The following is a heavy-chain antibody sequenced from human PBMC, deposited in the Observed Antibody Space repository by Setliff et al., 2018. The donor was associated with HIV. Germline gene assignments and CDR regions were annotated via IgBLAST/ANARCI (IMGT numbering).Heavy chain of an antibody. D-gene: IGHD6-13*01. CDR2: IYYSGST. J-gene: IGHJ4*02. Sequence: SETLSLTCTVSGGTINSGNYYWSWIRQHPGKGLEWIGYIYYSGSTYYNPSLKSRVTISADTSKNQFSLKLSSVTAADTAVYFCARHAAAAPFRYWGQGTLVTVSS. CDR1: GGTINSGNYY. V-gene: IGHV4-39*01. CDR3: ARHAAAAPFRY.